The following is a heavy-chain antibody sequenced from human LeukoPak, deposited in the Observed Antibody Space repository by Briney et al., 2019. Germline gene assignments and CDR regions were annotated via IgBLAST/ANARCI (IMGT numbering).Heavy chain of an antibody. CDR1: GGTFSSYA. J-gene: IGHJ4*02. Sequence: ASVKVSCKASGGTFSSYAISWVRQAPGQGLEWMGRIIPILGIANYAQKFQGRVTITADKSTSTAYMELSSLRSEDTAVYYCARVVGVSSSWYVYWGQGTLVTVSS. CDR3: ARVVGVSSSWYVY. V-gene: IGHV1-69*04. CDR2: IIPILGIA. D-gene: IGHD6-13*01.